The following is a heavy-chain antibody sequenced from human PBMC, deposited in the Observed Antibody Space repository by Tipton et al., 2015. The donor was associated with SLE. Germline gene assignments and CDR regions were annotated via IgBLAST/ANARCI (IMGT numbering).Heavy chain of an antibody. Sequence: LRLSCTVSGASISSHYWNWIRQPPGKGLEWIGNIYNNGNTNYNPSLKSRVTISVDTSRNQFFLRLSSVTAADTAPYYCARAKRSSTTWGYWFDPWGRGTLATVSS. D-gene: IGHD2-2*01. J-gene: IGHJ5*02. V-gene: IGHV4-59*11. CDR2: IYNNGNT. CDR1: GASISSHY. CDR3: ARAKRSSTTWGYWFDP.